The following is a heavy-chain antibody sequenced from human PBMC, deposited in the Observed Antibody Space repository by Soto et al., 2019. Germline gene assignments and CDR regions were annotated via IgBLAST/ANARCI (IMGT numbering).Heavy chain of an antibody. J-gene: IGHJ3*02. CDR2: IYPGDSDT. CDR3: ARQAGYNWNYVGAFDI. CDR1: GYSFTSYW. V-gene: IGHV5-51*01. D-gene: IGHD1-7*01. Sequence: LGESLKISCKGSGYSFTSYWIGSVRQMRGKGLEWMGIIYPGDSDTRYSPSFQGQVTISADKSISTAYLQWSSLRASVTAMYYCARQAGYNWNYVGAFDIWGQGTMVTVSS.